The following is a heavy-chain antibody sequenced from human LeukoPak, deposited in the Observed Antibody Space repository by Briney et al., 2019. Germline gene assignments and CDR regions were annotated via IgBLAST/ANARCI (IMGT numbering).Heavy chain of an antibody. D-gene: IGHD3-22*01. Sequence: GTSVKVSCKASGFTFTSSAMQWVRQARGQRLEWIGWIVVGSGNTNYAQKFQERVTITRDMSTSTAYMELSSLRSEDTAVYYCALGAYYCDSSGYYPWGQGTLVTVSS. V-gene: IGHV1-58*02. CDR1: GFTFTSSA. J-gene: IGHJ5*02. CDR2: IVVGSGNT. CDR3: ALGAYYCDSSGYYP.